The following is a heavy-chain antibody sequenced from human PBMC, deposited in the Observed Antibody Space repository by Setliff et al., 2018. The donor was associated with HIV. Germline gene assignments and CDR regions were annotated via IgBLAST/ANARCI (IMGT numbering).Heavy chain of an antibody. CDR2: IYYGGST. Sequence: SETLSLTCRVSGASISSSSYYWGWLRQPPGKGLEWIGTIYYGGSTYYDESLKSRVTISLDTSKNQFSLKLKSVTATGTAVYYCARALAVTHWGSFDYWGQGTLVTVSS. CDR3: ARALAVTHWGSFDY. V-gene: IGHV4-39*01. J-gene: IGHJ4*02. D-gene: IGHD7-27*01. CDR1: GASISSSSYY.